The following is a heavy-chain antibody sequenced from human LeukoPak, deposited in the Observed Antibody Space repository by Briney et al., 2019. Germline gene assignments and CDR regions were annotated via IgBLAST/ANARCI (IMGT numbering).Heavy chain of an antibody. J-gene: IGHJ4*02. D-gene: IGHD6-19*01. CDR3: ARVQRGIAVALDY. Sequence: HTGGSLRLSCAASGFTFSGYEMNWVRQAPGKGLEWVSYISTTGSSIYYADSVKGRLTISRDNVKNLLYLQMNSLRAEDTAVYYCARVQRGIAVALDYWGQGTLATVSS. CDR2: ISTTGSSI. CDR1: GFTFSGYE. V-gene: IGHV3-48*03.